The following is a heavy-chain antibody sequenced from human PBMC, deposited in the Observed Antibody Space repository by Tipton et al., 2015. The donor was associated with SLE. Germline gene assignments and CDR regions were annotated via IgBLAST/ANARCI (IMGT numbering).Heavy chain of an antibody. V-gene: IGHV4-31*03. CDR1: GGSISSGVYY. D-gene: IGHD1-26*01. CDR2: IYYSGST. CDR3: ARTLGAIAHTVYDAFDI. J-gene: IGHJ3*02. Sequence: TLSLTCTVSGGSISSGVYYWSWIRQRPGKGLEWIGNIYYSGSTYYNPSLKSRVTISVDTSKNQFSLRLSSVTAADTAVYYCARTLGAIAHTVYDAFDIWGQEKMVTVSS.